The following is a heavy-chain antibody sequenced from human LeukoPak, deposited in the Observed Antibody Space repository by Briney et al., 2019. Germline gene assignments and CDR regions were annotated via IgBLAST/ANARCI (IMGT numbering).Heavy chain of an antibody. J-gene: IGHJ4*02. D-gene: IGHD3-3*01. Sequence: ASVKVSCKASGYTFTSYYMHWVRQAPGQGLEWMGIINPSGGSTSYAQKFQGRVTMTRDMSTSTVYMELSSLRSEDTAVYYCARSSTRFFFDFWGQGTRVTVSS. CDR2: INPSGGST. V-gene: IGHV1-46*01. CDR3: ARSSTRFFFDF. CDR1: GYTFTSYY.